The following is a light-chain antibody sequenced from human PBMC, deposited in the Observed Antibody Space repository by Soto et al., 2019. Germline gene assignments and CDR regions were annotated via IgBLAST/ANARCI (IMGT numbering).Light chain of an antibody. V-gene: IGLV2-14*01. CDR2: EVS. CDR3: SSSSNTSTPRV. Sequence: QSALTQPASVSGSPGQSITISCTGTSSDLGTYNFVSWYQQHPGKAPKLVIYEVSSRPSGVSNRFSGSKSGNTASLTISGLQAEDEADYYCSSSSNTSTPRVFGGGTKLTVL. J-gene: IGLJ3*02. CDR1: SSDLGTYNF.